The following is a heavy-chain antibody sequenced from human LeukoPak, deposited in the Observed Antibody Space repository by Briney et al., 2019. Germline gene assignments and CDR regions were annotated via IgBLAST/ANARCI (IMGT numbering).Heavy chain of an antibody. V-gene: IGHV3-30*04. Sequence: GGSLRLSCAASGFTFSSYAMHWVRQAPGKGLEWVAVISYDGSNKYYADSVKGRFTISRDNSKNTLYLQMNSLRAEDTAVYYCARGGVVAAIRYFDYWGQGTLVTVSS. CDR1: GFTFSSYA. CDR2: ISYDGSNK. D-gene: IGHD2-15*01. J-gene: IGHJ4*02. CDR3: ARGGVVAAIRYFDY.